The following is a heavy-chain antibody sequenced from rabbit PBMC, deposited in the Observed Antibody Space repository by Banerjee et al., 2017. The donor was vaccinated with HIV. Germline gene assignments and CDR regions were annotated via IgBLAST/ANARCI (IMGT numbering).Heavy chain of an antibody. D-gene: IGHD8-1*01. CDR3: VRAGVYAGSSSYTGFDFNL. Sequence: QSLEESGGDLVKPGASLTLTCTASGFSFSSRYYMCWVRQAPGKGLEWIACICAGSSGSTYYASWAKGRFTISKTSSTTVTLQMTSLTAADTATYFCVRAGVYAGSSSYTGFDFNLWGPGTL. J-gene: IGHJ4*01. V-gene: IGHV1S40*01. CDR2: ICAGSSGST. CDR1: GFSFSSRYY.